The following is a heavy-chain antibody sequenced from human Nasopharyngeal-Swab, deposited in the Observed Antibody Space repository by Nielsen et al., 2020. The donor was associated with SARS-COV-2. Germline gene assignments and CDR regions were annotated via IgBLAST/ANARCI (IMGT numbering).Heavy chain of an antibody. D-gene: IGHD7-27*01. CDR2: LNGDATNV. Sequence: GESLKISCACSGFTFSSSWLHWVRQAPGEGLVWVARLNGDATNVDYADSVKGRFTISRDNAKNTLYLQMNGLRDEDTAIYYCARAGEYRFDYWGQGTLVTVSS. CDR3: ARAGEYRFDY. V-gene: IGHV3-74*01. J-gene: IGHJ4*02. CDR1: GFTFSSSW.